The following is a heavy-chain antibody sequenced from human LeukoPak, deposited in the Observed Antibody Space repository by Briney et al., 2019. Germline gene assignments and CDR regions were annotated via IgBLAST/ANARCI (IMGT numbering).Heavy chain of an antibody. CDR3: AREVVVVPAAMMGYYYYGMDV. CDR2: INHSGST. J-gene: IGHJ6*04. CDR1: GGSFSGYY. V-gene: IGHV4-34*01. Sequence: SETLSLTCAVYGGSFSGYYWSWIRQPPGKGLEWIGEINHSGSTNYNPSLKSRVTISVDTSKNQFSLKLSSVTAADTAVYYCAREVVVVPAAMMGYYYYGMDVWGKGTTVTVSS. D-gene: IGHD2-2*01.